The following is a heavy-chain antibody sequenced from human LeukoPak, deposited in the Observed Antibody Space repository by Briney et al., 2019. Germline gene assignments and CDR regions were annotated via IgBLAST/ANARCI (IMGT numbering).Heavy chain of an antibody. CDR2: IYYSGST. Sequence: SETLSLTCTVSGGSISSSSYYWGWIRQPPGKGPEWIGSIYYSGSTYYNPSLKSRVTISVDTSKDQFSLKLSSVTAADTAVYYCARLATYSSSWYYYYYMDVWGKGTTVTISS. CDR3: ARLATYSSSWYYYYYMDV. V-gene: IGHV4-39*01. J-gene: IGHJ6*03. D-gene: IGHD6-13*01. CDR1: GGSISSSSYY.